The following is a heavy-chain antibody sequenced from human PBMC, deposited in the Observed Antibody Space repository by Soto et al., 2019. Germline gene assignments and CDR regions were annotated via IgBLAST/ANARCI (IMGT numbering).Heavy chain of an antibody. V-gene: IGHV3-23*01. CDR1: VFTVSSYA. CDR3: AKGIPDTGGYYYYSMDV. CDR2: ISGSGGIT. Sequence: GSLRRSCAASVFTVSSYAMGWVRQAPGKGLDWVSVISGSGGITYSADSVKGRFTISRDNSKNILYLQMNSLRAEDTAVYYCAKGIPDTGGYYYYSMDVWGQGTAVTVSS. D-gene: IGHD5-18*01. J-gene: IGHJ6*02.